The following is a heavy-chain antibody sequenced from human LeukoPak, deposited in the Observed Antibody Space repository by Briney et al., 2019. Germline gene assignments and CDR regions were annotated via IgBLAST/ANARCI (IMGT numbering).Heavy chain of an antibody. CDR1: GYTFTGYY. CDR3: ARGKTLGYCSSTSCYNPKFDY. J-gene: IGHJ4*02. D-gene: IGHD2-2*02. CDR2: IIPIFGTA. Sequence: GASVKVSCKASGYTFTGYYMHWVRQAPGQGLEWMGGIIPIFGTANYAQKFQGRVTITADESTSTAYMELSSLRSEDTAVYYCARGKTLGYCSSTSCYNPKFDYWGQGTLVTVSS. V-gene: IGHV1-69*13.